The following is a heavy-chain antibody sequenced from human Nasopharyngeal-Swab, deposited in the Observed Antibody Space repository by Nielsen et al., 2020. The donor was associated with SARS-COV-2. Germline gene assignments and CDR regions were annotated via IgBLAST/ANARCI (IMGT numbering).Heavy chain of an antibody. D-gene: IGHD2-2*01. Sequence: SVKVSCKASGGTFSSYAISWVRQAPGQGLDWMGGIIPIFGTANYAQKFQGRVTITADESTSTAYMELSSLRSEDTAVYYCARVRVVPAREWYYYGMDVWGQGTTVTVSS. CDR1: GGTFSSYA. V-gene: IGHV1-69*13. J-gene: IGHJ6*02. CDR2: IIPIFGTA. CDR3: ARVRVVPAREWYYYGMDV.